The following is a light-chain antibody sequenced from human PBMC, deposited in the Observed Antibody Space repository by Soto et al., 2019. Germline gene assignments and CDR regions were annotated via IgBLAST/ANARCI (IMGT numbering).Light chain of an antibody. J-gene: IGLJ1*01. CDR1: NIGSKS. CDR2: NDR. CDR3: QLWVSSSHHFYA. Sequence: SYELTQPPSVSVAPGQTARITCGVDNIGSKSVHWYQQKPGQAPVLVVYNDRDRPSGIPERFSGSNSGNTATLTISRVEAGDEADYYCQLWVSSSHHFYAFGTGTKV. V-gene: IGLV3-21*02.